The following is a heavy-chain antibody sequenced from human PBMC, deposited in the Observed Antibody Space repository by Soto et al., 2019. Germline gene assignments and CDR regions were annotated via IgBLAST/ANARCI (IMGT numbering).Heavy chain of an antibody. J-gene: IGHJ5*02. CDR2: ISGSGGST. CDR1: GFTFSSYA. D-gene: IGHD6-13*01. CDR3: AKDLGAAAGTITWFDP. Sequence: PGGSLRLSCAASGFTFSSYAMSWVRQAPGKGLEWVSAISGSGGSTYYADSVKGRFTISRDNSKNTLYLQMNSLRAEDTAVYYCAKDLGAAAGTITWFDPWGXGTLVAVSS. V-gene: IGHV3-23*01.